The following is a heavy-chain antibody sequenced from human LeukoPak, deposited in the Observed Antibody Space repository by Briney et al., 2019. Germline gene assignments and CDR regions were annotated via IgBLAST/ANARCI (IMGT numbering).Heavy chain of an antibody. V-gene: IGHV3-48*03. Sequence: PGGSLRLSCAASGFTFSSYEMNWVRQAPGKGLEWVSYISSDSSTTYYADSVKGRFTISRDNAKNSLSLLMNSLRAEDTAVYYCARDLSSRGDTYCTPAFTFDIWGQGTMVTVSS. D-gene: IGHD2-21*02. CDR3: ARDLSSRGDTYCTPAFTFDI. J-gene: IGHJ3*02. CDR1: GFTFSSYE. CDR2: ISSDSSTT.